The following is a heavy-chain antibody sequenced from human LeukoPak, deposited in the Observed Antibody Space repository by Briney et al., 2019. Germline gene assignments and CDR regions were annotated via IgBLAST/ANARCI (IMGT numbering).Heavy chain of an antibody. CDR2: MNPNSGNT. Sequence: ASVKVSCKASGYTFNSYDINWVRQATGQGLEWMGWMNPNSGNTGYAQKFQGRVTITRNTSISTAYMELSSLRSEDTAVYYCAYSEGSGNPFDYWGQGTLVTVSS. CDR1: GYTFNSYD. D-gene: IGHD3-10*01. J-gene: IGHJ4*02. V-gene: IGHV1-8*01. CDR3: AYSEGSGNPFDY.